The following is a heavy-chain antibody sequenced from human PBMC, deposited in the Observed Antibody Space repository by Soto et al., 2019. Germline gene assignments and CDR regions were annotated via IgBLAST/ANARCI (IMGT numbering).Heavy chain of an antibody. CDR3: ARDKPGPLTTVTYYPYYGMDV. D-gene: IGHD4-17*01. J-gene: IGHJ6*02. CDR1: GYTFTSYY. V-gene: IGHV1-46*01. CDR2: INPSGGST. Sequence: PSXKVSCKASGYTFTSYYMHWVRQAPGQGLEWMGIINPSGGSTSYAQKFQGRVTMTRDTSTSTVYMELSSLRSEDTAAYYCARDKPGPLTTVTYYPYYGMDVWGQGTTVTVSS.